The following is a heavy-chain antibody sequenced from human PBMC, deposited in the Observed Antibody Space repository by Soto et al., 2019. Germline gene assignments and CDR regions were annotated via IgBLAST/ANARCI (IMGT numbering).Heavy chain of an antibody. V-gene: IGHV4-30-2*01. J-gene: IGHJ4*02. CDR1: GGSISSDYYA. D-gene: IGHD1-26*01. CDR2: IYDSGAA. Sequence: QLQLQESGSGLVKPSETLSLTCAVSGGSISSDYYAWSWIRQPPGKALEWIGYIYDSGAAYFNPSLQSRVSMSVDISKNQFSPKLTSVTAADTAVYFCAREMGGTYLDHWGQGALVTVSS. CDR3: AREMGGTYLDH.